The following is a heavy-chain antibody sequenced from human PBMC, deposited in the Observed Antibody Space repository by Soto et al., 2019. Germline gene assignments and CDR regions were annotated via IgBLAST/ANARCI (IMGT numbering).Heavy chain of an antibody. CDR3: ARSVRVASTGDY. Sequence: QVQLLQSGGEVKKPGASVEVSCKTSGYTFNNYGITWVRQAPGQGLEWMGWISGYNGNTNYAQKFQDRLTMTLDTSTSRAYMELRSLRSDDTAVYFGARSVRVASTGDYWGQGTLATVST. CDR2: ISGYNGNT. V-gene: IGHV1-18*04. D-gene: IGHD3-10*02. CDR1: GYTFNNYG. J-gene: IGHJ4*02.